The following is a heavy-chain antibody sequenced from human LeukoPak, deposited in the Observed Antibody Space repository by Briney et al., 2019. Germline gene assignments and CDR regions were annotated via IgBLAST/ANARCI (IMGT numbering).Heavy chain of an antibody. CDR1: GYTFTGYG. Sequence: ASVKVSCKASGYTFTGYGITWVRQAPGQGLEWMGWISAYNGTTNYAQKFQGRVTMTTETSTRTAYMELRSLRSDDAAVYYCARIDLAYGSGTYYSSYFEYWGQGTLVTVSS. D-gene: IGHD3-10*01. V-gene: IGHV1-18*01. J-gene: IGHJ4*02. CDR2: ISAYNGTT. CDR3: ARIDLAYGSGTYYSSYFEY.